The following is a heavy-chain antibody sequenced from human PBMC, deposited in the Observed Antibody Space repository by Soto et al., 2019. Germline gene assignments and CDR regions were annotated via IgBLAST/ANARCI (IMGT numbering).Heavy chain of an antibody. CDR2: ISGSGSST. Sequence: EVQLLESGGGLVQPGGSLRLSCGVSGFTFSSYAMSWVRQAPGKGLEWVSVISGSGSSTDYADSVKGRFTISRGNSKNTLYLQMNSLRAEDTAVYHCAKDRRYSGYGSIFDNLGQGTLVTVSS. V-gene: IGHV3-23*01. CDR3: AKDRRYSGYGSIFDN. CDR1: GFTFSSYA. J-gene: IGHJ4*02. D-gene: IGHD5-12*01.